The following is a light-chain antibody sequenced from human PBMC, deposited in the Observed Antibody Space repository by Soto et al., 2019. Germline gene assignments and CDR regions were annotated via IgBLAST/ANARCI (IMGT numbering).Light chain of an antibody. CDR1: QNIRSY. J-gene: IGKJ1*01. V-gene: IGKV1-39*01. CDR2: ATA. Sequence: DLLMTQSPSSLSASVGDRVTITCRASQNIRSYLNWYQQKPGKAPQLLIYATASLQTGVPSMFSASGSGTDFSLVISDLQPVDSATCYCRQGLSSRWTSGRGTKVEI. CDR3: RQGLSSRWT.